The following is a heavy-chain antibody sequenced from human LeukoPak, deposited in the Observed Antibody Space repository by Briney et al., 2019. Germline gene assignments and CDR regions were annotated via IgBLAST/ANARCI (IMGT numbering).Heavy chain of an antibody. Sequence: SQTLSLTCTVSGGSISSGDYYWSWIRQHPGKGLEWIGYINYSGTTYYNPSLTSRVTISVDTSKNQFSLKLSSVTAADTAVYYCARDSRFYGDYAGMDVWGQGTKVTVSS. CDR1: GGSISSGDYY. V-gene: IGHV4-31*03. D-gene: IGHD4-17*01. CDR2: INYSGTT. J-gene: IGHJ6*02. CDR3: ARDSRFYGDYAGMDV.